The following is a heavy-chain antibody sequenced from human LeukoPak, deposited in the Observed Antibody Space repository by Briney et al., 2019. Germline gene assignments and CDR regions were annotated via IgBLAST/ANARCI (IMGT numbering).Heavy chain of an antibody. CDR1: GFTFTIFG. J-gene: IGHJ4*02. D-gene: IGHD3-10*01. CDR2: IDARSGIT. Sequence: GGSLRLSCAASGFTFTIFGLNWVRQAPGKGPEWVSYIDARSGITYYADSVQGRFTLSRDNARESVFLQMDSLRVDDTAVYYCARRPSGFDYWGQGTLVTVPS. CDR3: ARRPSGFDY. V-gene: IGHV3-48*01.